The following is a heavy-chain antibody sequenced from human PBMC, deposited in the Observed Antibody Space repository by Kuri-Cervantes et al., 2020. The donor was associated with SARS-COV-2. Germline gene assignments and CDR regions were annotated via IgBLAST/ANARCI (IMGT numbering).Heavy chain of an antibody. V-gene: IGHV3-23*01. CDR2: ISGSGDTT. CDR3: AREVYLEGYYFDY. CDR1: GFTFSTYA. J-gene: IGHJ4*02. D-gene: IGHD2-15*01. Sequence: GGSLRLSCAASGFTFSTYAMTWVRQAPGKGLDWVSSISGSGDTTYYADSVKGRFTISRDNSKNTLYLQMNSPRAEDTAVYYCAREVYLEGYYFDYWGQGTRVTVDS.